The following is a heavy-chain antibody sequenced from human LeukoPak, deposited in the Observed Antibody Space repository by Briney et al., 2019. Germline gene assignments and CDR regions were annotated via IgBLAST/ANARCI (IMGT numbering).Heavy chain of an antibody. D-gene: IGHD6-13*01. CDR2: IKEDGSEK. CDR1: AFTFSRYW. V-gene: IGHV3-7*01. Sequence: GGSLRLSCAASAFTFSRYWMTWVRQAPWKGLEWEANIKEDGSEKYYVDSVKGRFSISRDNTKNSLYLQMNSLRAEDTAVYYCARGGYTSSWYISRDYWGQGTLVTVSS. J-gene: IGHJ4*02. CDR3: ARGGYTSSWYISRDY.